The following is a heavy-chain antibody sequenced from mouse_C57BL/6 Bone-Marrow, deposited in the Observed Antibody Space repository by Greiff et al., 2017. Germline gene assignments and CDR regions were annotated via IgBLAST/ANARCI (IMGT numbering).Heavy chain of an antibody. D-gene: IGHD1-1*01. CDR1: GYAFSSSW. V-gene: IGHV1-82*01. J-gene: IGHJ2*01. CDR2: IYPGDGDT. Sequence: QVQLQQSGPELVKPGASVKISCKASGYAFSSSWMNWVKQRPGKGLEWIGRIYPGDGDTNYNGKFKGKATLTADKSSSTAYMQLSSLTSEDSAVYFCASNYGGVYFDYWGQGTTLTVSS. CDR3: ASNYGGVYFDY.